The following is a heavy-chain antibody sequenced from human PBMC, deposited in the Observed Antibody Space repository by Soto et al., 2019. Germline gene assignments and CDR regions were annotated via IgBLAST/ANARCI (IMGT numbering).Heavy chain of an antibody. CDR2: MQPSTGRT. CDR3: ARGVSAGVDY. J-gene: IGHJ4*02. CDR1: GYSFTSLD. V-gene: IGHV1-8*01. Sequence: ASVKVSCKASGYSFTSLDINWVRQTAGQGLEWMGWMQPSTGRTGYAQKFQGRVTMTRDTSINTAYMELTTLTSDGTAFYYCARGVSAGVDYWGQGTLVTVSS. D-gene: IGHD1-26*01.